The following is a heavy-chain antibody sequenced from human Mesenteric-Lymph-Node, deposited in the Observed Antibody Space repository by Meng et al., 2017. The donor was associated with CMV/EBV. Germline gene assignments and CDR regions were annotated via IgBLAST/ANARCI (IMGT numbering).Heavy chain of an antibody. Sequence: SGFTFSDYTMQWVRQAPGKGLQWVALISYDGSNKYYAESLKGRFTISRDNDKKTLYLQMNNPRPEDTGVYYCARDFRGSFYGQGDHWGQGTLVTVSS. CDR2: ISYDGSNK. V-gene: IGHV3-30-3*01. D-gene: IGHD1-26*01. CDR1: GFTFSDYT. J-gene: IGHJ4*02. CDR3: ARDFRGSFYGQGDH.